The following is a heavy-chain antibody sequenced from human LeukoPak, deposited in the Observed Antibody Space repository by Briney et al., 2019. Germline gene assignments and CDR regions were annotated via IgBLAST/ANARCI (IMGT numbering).Heavy chain of an antibody. J-gene: IGHJ4*02. Sequence: ASVKVSCKASGYTFTSYGISWVRQAPGQGLEWMGWISAYNGNTNYAQKLQGRVTMTTDTSTSTAYMELRSLRSDDTAVYYCARRYCSGGSCYLFDYWGQGTLVTVSS. CDR1: GYTFTSYG. V-gene: IGHV1-18*01. CDR2: ISAYNGNT. CDR3: ARRYCSGGSCYLFDY. D-gene: IGHD2-15*01.